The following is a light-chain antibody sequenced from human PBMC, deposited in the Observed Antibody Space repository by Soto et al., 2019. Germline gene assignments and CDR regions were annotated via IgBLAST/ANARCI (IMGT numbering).Light chain of an antibody. CDR1: SGHSSYA. Sequence: QSVLTQSPSASASLGASVKLTCTLSSGHSSYAIAWHQQQPEKGPRYLMKLNSDGSHSKGDGIPDRFSGSSSGAERYLTISSPQSAEEADYCCQTWSTGIVFGGGTQLPVL. CDR3: QTWSTGIV. J-gene: IGLJ3*02. CDR2: LNSDGSH. V-gene: IGLV4-69*01.